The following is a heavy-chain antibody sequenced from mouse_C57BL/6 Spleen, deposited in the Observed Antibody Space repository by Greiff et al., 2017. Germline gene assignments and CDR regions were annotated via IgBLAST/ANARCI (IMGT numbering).Heavy chain of an antibody. CDR2: ISNGGGST. Sequence: EVKLVESGGGLVQPGGSLKLSCAASGFTFSDYYMYWVRQTPEKRLEWVAYISNGGGSTYYPDTVKGRFTISRDNAKNTLYLQMSPLKSEDTAMYYCARLFITPRENYFDSWGPGTTLTVSS. J-gene: IGHJ2*01. D-gene: IGHD1-1*01. CDR1: GFTFSDYY. CDR3: ARLFITPRENYFDS. V-gene: IGHV5-12*01.